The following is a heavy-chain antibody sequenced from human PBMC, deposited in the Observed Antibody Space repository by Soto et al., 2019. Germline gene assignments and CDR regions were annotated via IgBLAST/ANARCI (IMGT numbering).Heavy chain of an antibody. CDR2: ISYDGSNK. CDR3: AKSLQWLPLGYYGMDV. Sequence: GGSLRLSCAASGFTFSSYGMHWVRQAPGKGLEWVAVISYDGSNKYYADSVKGRFTISRDNSKNTLYLQMNSLRAEDTAVYYCAKSLQWLPLGYYGMDVWGQGTTVTVSS. J-gene: IGHJ6*02. CDR1: GFTFSSYG. D-gene: IGHD6-19*01. V-gene: IGHV3-30*18.